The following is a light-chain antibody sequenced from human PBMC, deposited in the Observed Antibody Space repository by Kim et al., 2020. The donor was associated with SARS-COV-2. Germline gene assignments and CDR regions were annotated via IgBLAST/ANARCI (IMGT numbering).Light chain of an antibody. V-gene: IGLV2-14*03. CDR1: SNTIGSYNY. Sequence: QSALTQPASVSGSPGQSITISCTGTSNTIGSYNYVSWYQQHPGKAPKLMIHDVNHRPSGISNRFSGSKSGNTASLTISGLQAEDEADYYCSSYTSSSTFVFGTGTTVTVL. CDR2: DVN. J-gene: IGLJ1*01. CDR3: SSYTSSSTFV.